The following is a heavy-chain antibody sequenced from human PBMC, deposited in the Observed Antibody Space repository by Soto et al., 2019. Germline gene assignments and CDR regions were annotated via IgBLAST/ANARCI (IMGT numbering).Heavy chain of an antibody. Sequence: GASVKLSCKASGGTFSSYATIWLRQAPGQGLEWMGGIIPIFGTANYAQKFQGRVTITTDKSTSTAYIELSSLRSEDTAVYYCARSRSTYGMDVWGQGTTVTVSS. J-gene: IGHJ6*02. D-gene: IGHD2-2*01. CDR2: IIPIFGTA. CDR3: ARSRSTYGMDV. CDR1: GGTFSSYA. V-gene: IGHV1-69*05.